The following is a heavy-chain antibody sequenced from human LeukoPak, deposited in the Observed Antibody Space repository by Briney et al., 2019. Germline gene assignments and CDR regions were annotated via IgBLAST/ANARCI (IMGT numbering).Heavy chain of an antibody. V-gene: IGHV4-39*01. CDR2: IRYSGST. D-gene: IGHD6-25*01. J-gene: IGHJ4*02. CDR3: ARVLAAVAHFDY. CDR1: GASITSDSSY. Sequence: SETLSLTCAVPGASITSDSSYWAWIRVPPGKGLEWIGSIRYSGSTYYNPSLKSRITMSADTSKIQGSLKLTSVTAADTAVYYCARVLAAVAHFDYWGQGTLVTV.